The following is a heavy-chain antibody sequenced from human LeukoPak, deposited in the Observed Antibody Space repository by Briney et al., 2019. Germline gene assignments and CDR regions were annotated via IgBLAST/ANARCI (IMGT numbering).Heavy chain of an antibody. Sequence: SETLSLTCSVSGGSISNYYWNWIRQTPGKGLEWIGYIYHSGSTYYNPSLKGRVTISVDKSKNQFSLKLSSVTAADTAVYYCARGPTGMFDYWGQGTLVTVSS. D-gene: IGHD1-1*01. CDR3: ARGPTGMFDY. V-gene: IGHV4-59*12. CDR1: GGSISNYY. J-gene: IGHJ4*02. CDR2: IYHSGST.